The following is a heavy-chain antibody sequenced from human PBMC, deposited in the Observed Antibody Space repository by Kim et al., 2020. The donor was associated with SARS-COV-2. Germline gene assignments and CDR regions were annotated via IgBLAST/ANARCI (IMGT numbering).Heavy chain of an antibody. V-gene: IGHV4-34*01. D-gene: IGHD3-10*01. CDR3: ARGKNYYGSGSSTRGYFDL. Sequence: SRVTISVDTSMNQFSLKLSSVTAADTAVYYCARGKNYYGSGSSTRGYFDLWGRGTLVTVSS. J-gene: IGHJ2*01.